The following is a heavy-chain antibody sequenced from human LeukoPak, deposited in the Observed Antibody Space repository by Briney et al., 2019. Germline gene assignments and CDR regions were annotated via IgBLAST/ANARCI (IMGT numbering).Heavy chain of an antibody. J-gene: IGHJ5*02. CDR1: GYTFTGYY. CDR2: INPNSGGT. V-gene: IGHV1-2*02. CDR3: ASSRYCSSTSCYWFDP. Sequence: EASVKVSCEASGYTFTGYYMHWVRQAPGQGLEWMGWINPNSGGTNYAQKFQGRVTMTRDTSISTAYMELSRLRSDDTAVYYCASSRYCSSTSCYWFDPWGQGTLVTVSS. D-gene: IGHD2-2*01.